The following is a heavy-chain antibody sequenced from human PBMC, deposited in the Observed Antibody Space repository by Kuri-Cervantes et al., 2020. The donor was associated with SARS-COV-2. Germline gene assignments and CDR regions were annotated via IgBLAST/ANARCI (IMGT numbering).Heavy chain of an antibody. CDR2: IIPIFGTA. J-gene: IGHJ4*02. D-gene: IGHD3-22*01. Sequence: SVKVSCKASGGTFSSYAISWVRQAPGQGLEWMGGIIPIFGTANYAQKFQGRVTITADESTSTAYMELSSLRSEDTAVYYCARDHYDSSAREGVFDYWGQGTLVTVSS. CDR1: GGTFSSYA. CDR3: ARDHYDSSAREGVFDY. V-gene: IGHV1-69*13.